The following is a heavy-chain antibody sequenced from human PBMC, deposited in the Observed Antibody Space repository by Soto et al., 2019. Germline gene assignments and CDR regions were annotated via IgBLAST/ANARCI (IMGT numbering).Heavy chain of an antibody. J-gene: IGHJ6*02. V-gene: IGHV4-4*02. CDR2: IYHSGST. D-gene: IGHD3-16*02. Sequence: PSETLSLTCAVSGGSISSSNWWSWVRQPPGKGLEWIGEIYHSGSTNYNPSLKSRVTISVDKSKNQFSLKLSSVTAADTAVYYCARVSRAGYPDYYYYGMDVWGQGTTVTVSS. CDR3: ARVSRAGYPDYYYYGMDV. CDR1: GGSISSSNW.